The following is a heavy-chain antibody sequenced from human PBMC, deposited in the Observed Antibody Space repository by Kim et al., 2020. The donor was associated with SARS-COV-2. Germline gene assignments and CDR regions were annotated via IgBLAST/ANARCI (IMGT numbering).Heavy chain of an antibody. D-gene: IGHD3-16*01. CDR1: GFPFRTYS. Sequence: GGSLRLSCVASGFPFRTYSMNWFRQAPGKGLEWVSSIISSSRSVFYADSLKGRFTISRDNAKNTLYLQLDRLRAEDTGVYYCAREFSTSPGVDYCAHGT. J-gene: IGHJ4*01. CDR2: IISSSRSV. CDR3: AREFSTSPGVDY. V-gene: IGHV3-21*01.